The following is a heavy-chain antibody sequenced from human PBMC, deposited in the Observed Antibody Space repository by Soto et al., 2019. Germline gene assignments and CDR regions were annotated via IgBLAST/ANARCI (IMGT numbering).Heavy chain of an antibody. V-gene: IGHV3-23*01. Sequence: EVQLLESGGGLVQPGGSLRLSCAASGFTFSSYAMSWVRQAPGKGLEWVSAISGSGGSTYYADSVKGRFTISRDNSKNTRYLQMNSLRAEDTAVYYCAKGRTVTTQSYYYGMDVWGQGTTVTVSS. D-gene: IGHD4-17*01. CDR2: ISGSGGST. J-gene: IGHJ6*02. CDR3: AKGRTVTTQSYYYGMDV. CDR1: GFTFSSYA.